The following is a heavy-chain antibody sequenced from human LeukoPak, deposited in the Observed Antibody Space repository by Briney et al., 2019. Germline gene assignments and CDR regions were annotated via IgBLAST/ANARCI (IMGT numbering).Heavy chain of an antibody. D-gene: IGHD2-21*01. Sequence: PSETLSLTCTVSGGSISSSSYYWGWIRQPPGKGLEWIGNIYYSGSTYYNPSLKSRVTISVDTSKNQFSLKLSSVTAADTAVYYCARVGDRHYNWFDPWGQGTLVTVSS. CDR1: GGSISSSSYY. J-gene: IGHJ5*02. CDR3: ARVGDRHYNWFDP. V-gene: IGHV4-39*07. CDR2: IYYSGST.